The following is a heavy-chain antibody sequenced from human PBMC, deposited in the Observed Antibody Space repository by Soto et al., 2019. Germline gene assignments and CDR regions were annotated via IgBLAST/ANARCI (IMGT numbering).Heavy chain of an antibody. J-gene: IGHJ4*02. CDR2: MYNSGST. CDR3: ARVPDY. D-gene: IGHD2-2*01. CDR1: GGSISSGGYS. V-gene: IGHV4-30-2*01. Sequence: QLQLQESGSGLVKPSQTLSLTCAVSGGSISSGGYSWSWIRQPPGKGLEWIGYMYNSGSTYYNPSLKSRLTIAIDRSKNQFSLKPSSVTAADTAVDYWARVPDYWGQGILVTVSS.